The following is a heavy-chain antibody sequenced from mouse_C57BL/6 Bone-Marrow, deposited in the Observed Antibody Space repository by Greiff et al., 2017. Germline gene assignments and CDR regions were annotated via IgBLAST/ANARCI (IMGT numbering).Heavy chain of an antibody. J-gene: IGHJ3*01. CDR3: ARHDWDWFAY. D-gene: IGHD4-1*01. V-gene: IGHV5-12*01. CDR1: GFTFSDYY. CDR2: ISNGGGST. Sequence: EVKVEESGGGLVQPGGSLKLSCAASGFTFSDYYMYWVRQTPEKRLEWVAYISNGGGSTYYPDSVKGRFTISRDNAKNTLYLQMSRLKSEDTAMYYCARHDWDWFAYWGQGTLVTVSA.